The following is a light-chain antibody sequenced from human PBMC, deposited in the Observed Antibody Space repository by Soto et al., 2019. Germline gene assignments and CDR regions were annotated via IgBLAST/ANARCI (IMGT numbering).Light chain of an antibody. Sequence: EIVLTQSPGTLSLSPGERASLSCRASQSVSSNYLAWFQQRSALPPRLIIYGVYTRATGTPDKSSASGPGADYTLTSNRLEREDFAVNYCQQYGGSPWTFGKGTKVDLK. V-gene: IGKV3-20*01. CDR1: QSVSSNY. CDR2: GVY. J-gene: IGKJ1*01. CDR3: QQYGGSPWT.